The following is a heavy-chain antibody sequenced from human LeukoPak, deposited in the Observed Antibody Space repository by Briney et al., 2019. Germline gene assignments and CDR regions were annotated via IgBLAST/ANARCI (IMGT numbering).Heavy chain of an antibody. D-gene: IGHD2-15*01. CDR3: VRSPACSSGTCYPNWFDP. J-gene: IGHJ5*02. CDR1: GYSFTNNW. Sequence: EEALKISCKGSGYSFTNNWIGWVRQIPGKGLELMGITYPGDSNTRYSPAFQGQVTISADKSISSAYLQWSSLKASDPAMYYCVRSPACSSGTCYPNWFDPWGQGTLVTVSS. V-gene: IGHV5-51*01. CDR2: TYPGDSNT.